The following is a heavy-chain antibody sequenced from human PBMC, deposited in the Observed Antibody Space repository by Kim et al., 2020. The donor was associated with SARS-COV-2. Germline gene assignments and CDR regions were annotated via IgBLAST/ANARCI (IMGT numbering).Heavy chain of an antibody. V-gene: IGHV3-53*01. Sequence: GGSLRLSCAASGFTVSSNYMSWVRQAPGKGLEWVSVIYSGGSTYYADSVKGRFTISRDNSKNTLYLQMNSLRAEDTAVYYCSANAPKADTYGMDVWGQGT. CDR3: SANAPKADTYGMDV. J-gene: IGHJ6*02. CDR1: GFTVSSNY. D-gene: IGHD5-18*01. CDR2: IYSGGST.